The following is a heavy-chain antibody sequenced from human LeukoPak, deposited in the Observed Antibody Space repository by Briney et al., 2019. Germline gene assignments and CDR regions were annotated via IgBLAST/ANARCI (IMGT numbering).Heavy chain of an antibody. CDR1: GGSISSGGYS. CDR3: ARARYYYGMDV. CDR2: IYHSGST. J-gene: IGHJ6*02. V-gene: IGHV4-30-2*01. Sequence: SETLSLTCAVSGGSISSGGYSWSWIRQPPGEGLEWIGYIYHSGSTYYNPSLKSRVTISVDRSKNQFSLKLSSVTAADTAVYYCARARYYYGMDVWGQGTTVTVSS.